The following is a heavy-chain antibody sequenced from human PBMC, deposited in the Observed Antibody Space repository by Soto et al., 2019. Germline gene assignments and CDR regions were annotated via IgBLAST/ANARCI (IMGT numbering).Heavy chain of an antibody. CDR1: GYTFTSYA. CDR2: INAGNGNT. J-gene: IGHJ6*02. D-gene: IGHD3-16*01. V-gene: IGHV1-3*01. CDR3: ARGGFLYRNAYYHYVMDV. Sequence: ASVKVSCKASGYTFTSYAMHWVRQAPGQRLEWMGWINAGNGNTKYSQKFQGRVTITRDTSASTAYMELSSLRSEDTAVYYCARGGFLYRNAYYHYVMDVWGQGSTVTVSS.